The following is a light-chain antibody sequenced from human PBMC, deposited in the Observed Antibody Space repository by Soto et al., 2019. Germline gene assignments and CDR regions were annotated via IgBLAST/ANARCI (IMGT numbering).Light chain of an antibody. CDR3: QQYNSYALT. CDR2: KAS. V-gene: IGKV1-5*03. J-gene: IGKJ4*01. Sequence: DIQMTQSPSTLSASVGDRVTITCRASQSISSWLAWCQQKPGKAPNLLIYKASSLECGVPSRFSGSGSGTELTLTISSLQPDDFATYYCQQYNSYALTFGGGTKVEIK. CDR1: QSISSW.